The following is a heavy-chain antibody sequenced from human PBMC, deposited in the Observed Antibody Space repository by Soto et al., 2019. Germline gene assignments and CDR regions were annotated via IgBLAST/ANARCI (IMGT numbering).Heavy chain of an antibody. D-gene: IGHD2-8*01. CDR2: IKQDGSEK. CDR3: ARYCTNGVCYRGAFDI. Sequence: LRLSCAASGFTFSSYWMSWVRQAPGKGLEWVANIKQDGSEKYYVDSVKGRFTISRDNAKNSLYLQMNSLRAEDTAVYYCARYCTNGVCYRGAFDIWGQGTMVTVSS. CDR1: GFTFSSYW. V-gene: IGHV3-7*03. J-gene: IGHJ3*02.